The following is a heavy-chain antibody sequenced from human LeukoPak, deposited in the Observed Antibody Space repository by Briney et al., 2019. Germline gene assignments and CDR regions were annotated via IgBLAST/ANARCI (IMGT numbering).Heavy chain of an antibody. V-gene: IGHV3-11*05. Sequence: KSGGSLRLSCAASGFTFSDNYMSWIRQAPGKGLEWVSYISSSGNYANYANSVKGRFTNSRDNAKNSLYLQMNSLRAEDTAVYHCARGGYDILTGTSFFDPWGQGTLVTVSS. J-gene: IGHJ5*02. CDR1: GFTFSDNY. CDR3: ARGGYDILTGTSFFDP. D-gene: IGHD3-9*01. CDR2: ISSSGNYA.